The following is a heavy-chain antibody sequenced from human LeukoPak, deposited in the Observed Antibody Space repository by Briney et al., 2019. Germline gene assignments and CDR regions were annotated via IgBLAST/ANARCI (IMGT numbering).Heavy chain of an antibody. Sequence: SETLSLTCTVSGASISSSPYYWGWIRQPPGKGLEWIVSSYYSRSTYYNPSLKSRVTISLDTSKNQFSLKLSSVTAADTAIYYCARNLYGSETYPLDYWGQGTLVTVSS. D-gene: IGHD3-10*01. CDR2: SYYSRST. CDR1: GASISSSPYY. V-gene: IGHV4-39*07. CDR3: ARNLYGSETYPLDY. J-gene: IGHJ4*02.